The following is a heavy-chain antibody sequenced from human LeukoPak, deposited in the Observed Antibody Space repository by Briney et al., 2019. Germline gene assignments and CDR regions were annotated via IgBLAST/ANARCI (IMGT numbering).Heavy chain of an antibody. CDR1: GGSISSYF. J-gene: IGHJ4*02. CDR3: ARSDSLGDDC. CDR2: INDSGST. Sequence: PSETLSLTCTVSGGSISSYFWSWIRQPPGKGLEWIGYINDSGSTTYSPSLKSRVTISLDTSTKQFSLKLSSVTAADTAVYYCARSDSLGDDCWGQGTLVTVSS. D-gene: IGHD3-22*01. V-gene: IGHV4-59*01.